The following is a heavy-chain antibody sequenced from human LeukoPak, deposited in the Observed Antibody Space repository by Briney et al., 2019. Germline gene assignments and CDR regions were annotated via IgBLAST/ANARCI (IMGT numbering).Heavy chain of an antibody. D-gene: IGHD3-22*01. CDR2: YDPEEGVT. CDR3: VTMKQDRYDSRGPFDS. CDR1: DHTLNQVA. Sequence: ASVKASCKVSDHTLNQVAIHWVRQAPGKGPEWMGGYDPEEGVTIYAEKFQDRVTMIEDTSTETAYMELSSLRYADTAVYFCVTMKQDRYDSRGPFDSWGQGSLVTVSS. V-gene: IGHV1-24*01. J-gene: IGHJ4*02.